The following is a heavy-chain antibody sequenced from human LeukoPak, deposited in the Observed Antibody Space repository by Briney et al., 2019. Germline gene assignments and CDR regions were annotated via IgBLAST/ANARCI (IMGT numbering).Heavy chain of an antibody. CDR3: ARDPLSSSGPYFDY. Sequence: SETLSLTCAVSGGSISSNNWWGWVRQPPGKGLEWIGEIYHSGSPNYNPSLKSRVTISVDKSKNQFSLKLSSVTAADTAVYYCARDPLSSSGPYFDYWGQGTLVTVSS. V-gene: IGHV4-4*02. J-gene: IGHJ4*02. D-gene: IGHD6-6*01. CDR2: IYHSGSP. CDR1: GGSISSNNW.